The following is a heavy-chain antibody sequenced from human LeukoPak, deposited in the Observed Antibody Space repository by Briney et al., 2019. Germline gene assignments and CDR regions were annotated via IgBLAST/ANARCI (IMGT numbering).Heavy chain of an antibody. CDR1: GYTFTNNW. Sequence: GESLKISFKASGYTFTNNWIGWVRQLPGKGLEWMGRIFPGDYDTRYSPAFQGQVTITADRSINTVYLQWNSLRASDSAIYYCVKSWCRGILVCPDYWGQGTVVTVSS. J-gene: IGHJ4*02. CDR3: VKSWCRGILVCPDY. CDR2: IFPGDYDT. D-gene: IGHD3-16*02. V-gene: IGHV5-51*01.